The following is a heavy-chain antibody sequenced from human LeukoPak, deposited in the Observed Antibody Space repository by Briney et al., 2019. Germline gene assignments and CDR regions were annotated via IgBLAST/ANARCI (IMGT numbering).Heavy chain of an antibody. CDR1: GGTFSSYA. Sequence: ASVKVSCKASGGTFSSYAISWVRQAPGQGLEWMGGIIPMFGTAIYAQKFQGRVTITADESTNTAYMELSSLRSEDTAVYYCARDVRHKYCSSASCYRGWFDPWGQGTLVTVSS. CDR3: ARDVRHKYCSSASCYRGWFDP. J-gene: IGHJ5*02. V-gene: IGHV1-69*13. CDR2: IIPMFGTA. D-gene: IGHD2-2*01.